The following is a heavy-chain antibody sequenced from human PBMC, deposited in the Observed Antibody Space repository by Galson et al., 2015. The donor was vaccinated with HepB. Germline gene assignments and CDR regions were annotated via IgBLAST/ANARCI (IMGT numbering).Heavy chain of an antibody. CDR1: GDSVSSNSAA. V-gene: IGHV6-1*01. CDR2: TYYRSKWYN. CDR3: ARWRDDSGDFDY. Sequence: CAISGDSVSSNSAAWNRIRQSPSRGLEWLGRTYYRSKWYNDYAVSVKSQITINPDTSKNQFSLQLNSVTPEDTAVYYCARWRDDSGDFDYWSQGALVTVSS. D-gene: IGHD4-17*01. J-gene: IGHJ4*02.